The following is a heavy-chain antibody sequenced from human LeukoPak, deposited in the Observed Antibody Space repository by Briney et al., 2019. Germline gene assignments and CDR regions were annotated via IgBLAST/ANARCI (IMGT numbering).Heavy chain of an antibody. V-gene: IGHV4-61*02. CDR3: ARTSTVTTAFDI. Sequence: SETLSLTCSVSGGFISSGGYYWSWLRQPAGKGLEWIGRIYTGGSINYNPSLKSRATMSVDTSKNQFSLKLTSVTAADTAVYYCARTSTVTTAFDIWGQGTLVTVSS. CDR2: IYTGGSI. D-gene: IGHD4-11*01. J-gene: IGHJ5*02. CDR1: GGFISSGGYY.